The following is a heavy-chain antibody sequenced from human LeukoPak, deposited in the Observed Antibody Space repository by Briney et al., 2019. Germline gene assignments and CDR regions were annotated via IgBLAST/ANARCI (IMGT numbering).Heavy chain of an antibody. V-gene: IGHV4-34*01. CDR3: ARGGYSYGYPYYYGMDV. CDR1: GGSFSGYY. CDR2: INHSGST. D-gene: IGHD5-18*01. J-gene: IGHJ6*02. Sequence: SETLPLTCAVYGGSFSGYYWSWIRQPPGKGLEWIGEINHSGSTNYNPSLKSRVTVSVDTSKNQFSLKLSSVTAADTAVYYCARGGYSYGYPYYYGMDVWGQGTTVTVSS.